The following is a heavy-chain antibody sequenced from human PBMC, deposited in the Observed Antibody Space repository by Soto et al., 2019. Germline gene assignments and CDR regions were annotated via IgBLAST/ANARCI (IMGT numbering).Heavy chain of an antibody. J-gene: IGHJ3*02. CDR2: IWYDGSNK. D-gene: IGHD3-9*01. CDR3: ARDEGYDILTGSQPNDAFDI. V-gene: IGHV3-33*01. CDR1: GFTFSSYG. Sequence: GGSLRLSCAASGFTFSSYGMHWVRQAPGKGLEWVAVIWYDGSNKYYADSVKGRFTISRDNSKNTLYLQMNSLRAEDTAVYYCARDEGYDILTGSQPNDAFDIWGQGTMVTV.